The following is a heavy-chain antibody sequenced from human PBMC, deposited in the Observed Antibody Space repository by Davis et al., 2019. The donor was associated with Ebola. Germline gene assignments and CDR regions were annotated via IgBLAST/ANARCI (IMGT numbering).Heavy chain of an antibody. V-gene: IGHV1-46*01. J-gene: IGHJ6*02. CDR1: GYTFTSYY. CDR2: INPSGGST. Sequence: ASVKVSCKASGYTFTSYYMHWVRRAPGQGLEWMGIINPSGGSTSYAQKFQGRVTMTRDTSTSTVYMELSSLRSEDTAVYYCARARTGGGMDVWGQGTTVTVSS. CDR3: ARARTGGGMDV.